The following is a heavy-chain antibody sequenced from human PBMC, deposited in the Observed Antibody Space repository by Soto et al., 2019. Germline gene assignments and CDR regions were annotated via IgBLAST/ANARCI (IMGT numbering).Heavy chain of an antibody. CDR3: ARALRYDFWRGPDYYYYGMDV. Sequence: GGSLRLSCAASGFTFSSYAMHWVRQAPGKGLEWVAVISYDGSNKYYADSVKGRFTISRDNSKNTLYLQMNSLRAEDTAVYYCARALRYDFWRGPDYYYYGMDVWGQGTTVTVSS. CDR1: GFTFSSYA. D-gene: IGHD3-3*01. V-gene: IGHV3-30-3*01. CDR2: ISYDGSNK. J-gene: IGHJ6*02.